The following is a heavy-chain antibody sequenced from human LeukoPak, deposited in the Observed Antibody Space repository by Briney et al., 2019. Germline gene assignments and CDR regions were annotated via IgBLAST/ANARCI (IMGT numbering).Heavy chain of an antibody. CDR1: GGSISSYY. V-gene: IGHV4-4*07. D-gene: IGHD6-19*01. CDR3: ARDYSGHWLVPYYGMDV. J-gene: IGHJ6*02. CDR2: IYTSGST. Sequence: PSETLSLTCTVSGGSISSYYWSWIRQPAGKGLEWIGRIYTSGSTNYNPSLKSRVTMSVDTSKNQFSLKLSSVTAADTAVYYCARDYSGHWLVPYYGMDVWGQGTTVTVSS.